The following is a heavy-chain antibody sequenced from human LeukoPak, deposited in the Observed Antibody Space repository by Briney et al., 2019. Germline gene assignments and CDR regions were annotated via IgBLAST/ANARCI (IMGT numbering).Heavy chain of an antibody. D-gene: IGHD3-10*01. V-gene: IGHV3-30*02. Sequence: GGSLRLSCAASGFTFSSCGMHWVRQAPGKGLEWVTFIRYDGSDKYYADSVRGRITISRDNSKNTLYLQMNSLRAEDTALYHCAKDLRGLIAGIENWGQGTLVTVSS. J-gene: IGHJ4*02. CDR3: AKDLRGLIAGIEN. CDR1: GFTFSSCG. CDR2: IRYDGSDK.